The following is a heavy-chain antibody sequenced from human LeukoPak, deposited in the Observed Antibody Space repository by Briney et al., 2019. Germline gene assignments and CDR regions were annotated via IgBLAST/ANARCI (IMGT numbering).Heavy chain of an antibody. J-gene: IGHJ5*02. CDR3: ARDRVAAAAHNWFDP. CDR1: GFTFSDYY. CDR2: ISSSGSTI. D-gene: IGHD6-13*01. Sequence: GGSLRLSCAASGFTFSDYYTSWIRQAPGKGLEWVSYISSSGSTIYYADSVKGRFTISRDNAKNSLYLQMNSLRAEDTAVYYCARDRVAAAAHNWFDPWGQGTLVTVSS. V-gene: IGHV3-11*01.